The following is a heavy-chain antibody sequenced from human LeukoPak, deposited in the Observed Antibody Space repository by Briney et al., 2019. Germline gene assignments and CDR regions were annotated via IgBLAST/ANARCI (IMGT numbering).Heavy chain of an antibody. Sequence: YSMSWVRXAPGKGLEWVSSISSSSSYIYYADSVKGRFTISRDNAKNSLYLQMNSLRAEDTAVYYCARDPEPYCSSTSCYSGYAFDIWGQGTMVTVSS. CDR1: YS. CDR2: ISSSSSYI. V-gene: IGHV3-21*01. CDR3: ARDPEPYCSSTSCYSGYAFDI. J-gene: IGHJ3*02. D-gene: IGHD2-2*02.